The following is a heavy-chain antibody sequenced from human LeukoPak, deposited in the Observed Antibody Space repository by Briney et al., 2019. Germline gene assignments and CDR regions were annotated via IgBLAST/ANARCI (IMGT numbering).Heavy chain of an antibody. CDR3: AKDPTHYRVWDDYDSTVLSY. Sequence: GGSLRLSCATSGFTFSNYAMNWVRQAPGKGLEWVSAITGSGGRTYYADSVKGRFTISRDNSKNTLYLQMNSLRAADTAVYYCAKDPTHYRVWDDYDSTVLSYWGQGTLVTVSS. CDR1: GFTFSNYA. J-gene: IGHJ4*02. V-gene: IGHV3-23*01. D-gene: IGHD3-22*01. CDR2: ITGSGGRT.